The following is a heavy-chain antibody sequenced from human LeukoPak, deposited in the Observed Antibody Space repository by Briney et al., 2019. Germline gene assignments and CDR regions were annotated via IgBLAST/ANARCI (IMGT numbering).Heavy chain of an antibody. CDR3: AKCGGGSSGWPYFDY. CDR2: ISGSGGST. J-gene: IGHJ4*02. D-gene: IGHD6-19*01. Sequence: GRSLRLSCAASGFTFSSYAMSWVRQAPGKGLEWVSAISGSGGSTYYADSVKGRFTISRDNSKNTLYLQMNSLRAEDTAVYYCAKCGGGSSGWPYFDYWGQGTLVTVSS. CDR1: GFTFSSYA. V-gene: IGHV3-23*01.